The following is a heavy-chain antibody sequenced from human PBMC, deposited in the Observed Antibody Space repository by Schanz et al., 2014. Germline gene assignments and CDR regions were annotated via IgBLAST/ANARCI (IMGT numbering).Heavy chain of an antibody. CDR1: GITFSDYA. D-gene: IGHD3-10*01. Sequence: EVQLLESGGALEQPGGSLRLSCAASGITFSDYAMSWVRQAPGKGLEWVSYISGDSSTIFYADSVKGRFTISRDNSKNTLDLQMSSLRADDTAVYYCVKEGTVVSGSPRDYWGQGALVTVSS. CDR2: ISGDSSTI. J-gene: IGHJ4*02. V-gene: IGHV3-23*01. CDR3: VKEGTVVSGSPRDY.